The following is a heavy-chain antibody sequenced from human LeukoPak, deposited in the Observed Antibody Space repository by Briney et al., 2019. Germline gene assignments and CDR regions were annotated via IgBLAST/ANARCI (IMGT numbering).Heavy chain of an antibody. V-gene: IGHV3-23*01. CDR3: AKGTTDYGSGYGMDV. Sequence: GGSLSLSCAASGFIFRNYAMNWVRQAPGKGLECVSAISGISTGGGSTFYADSVKGRFPMSRDNSQNMTYLQMNSLRAEDTAVYNCAKGTTDYGSGYGMDVWGKGTTVTVSS. CDR1: GFIFRNYA. J-gene: IGHJ6*04. D-gene: IGHD3-10*01. CDR2: ISGISTGGGST.